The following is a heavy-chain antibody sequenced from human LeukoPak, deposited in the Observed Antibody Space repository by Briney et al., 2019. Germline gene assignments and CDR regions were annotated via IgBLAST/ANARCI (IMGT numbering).Heavy chain of an antibody. Sequence: SETLSLTCTVSGGSISSSCYFWGRIRQPPGTGLEGIGSIYYGGSTYYSPSLRSRVTISVDTSKNQFSLNLSSVTAADTAVYYCARHDGRGGATMGALDYWGQGSLVTVSS. CDR1: GGSISSSCYF. CDR2: IYYGGST. J-gene: IGHJ4*02. V-gene: IGHV4-39*01. D-gene: IGHD4/OR15-4a*01. CDR3: ARHDGRGGATMGALDY.